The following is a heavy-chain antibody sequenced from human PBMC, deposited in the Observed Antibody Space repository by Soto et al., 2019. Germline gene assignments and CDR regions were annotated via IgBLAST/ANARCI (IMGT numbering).Heavy chain of an antibody. CDR3: ANHGYSSGWGIDY. CDR1: GFTFSSYW. Sequence: GGSLRLSCAASGFTFSSYWMSWVRQAPGKGLEWVANIKQDGSEKYYVDSVKGRFTISRDNAKNSLYLQMNSLRAEDTAVYYCANHGYSSGWGIDYWGQGTLVTVSS. J-gene: IGHJ4*02. V-gene: IGHV3-7*05. D-gene: IGHD6-19*01. CDR2: IKQDGSEK.